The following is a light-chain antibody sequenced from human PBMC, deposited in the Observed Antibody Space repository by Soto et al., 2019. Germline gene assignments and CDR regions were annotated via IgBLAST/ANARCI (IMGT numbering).Light chain of an antibody. V-gene: IGKV3D-15*01. J-gene: IGKJ1*01. CDR2: GAS. CDR1: QSVSSN. Sequence: EIVMTQSPATLSVSPGERATRSCRASQSVSSNLAWYQQKPGQAPRLLIYGASTRATGIPARFSGSGSGTDFTLTISRLEPEDFAVYYCHQYDSWTFGQGTKVDI. CDR3: HQYDSWT.